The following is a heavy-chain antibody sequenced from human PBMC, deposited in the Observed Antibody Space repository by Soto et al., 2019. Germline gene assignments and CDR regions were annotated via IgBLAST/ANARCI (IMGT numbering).Heavy chain of an antibody. CDR3: TSCPTSRASYI. CDR2: IYDSGST. CDR1: GGSFSSGSYS. J-gene: IGHJ3*02. V-gene: IGHV4-31*03. Sequence: QVQLQESGPGLVKPSQTLSLTCTVSGGSFSSGSYSWSWIRQLPGRGLEWMWYIYDSGSTFYRPSLKSRFTLLVDRSKNQFPLELNSVAAEDTAVYFCTSCPTSRASYIWGQGTLVTVSS.